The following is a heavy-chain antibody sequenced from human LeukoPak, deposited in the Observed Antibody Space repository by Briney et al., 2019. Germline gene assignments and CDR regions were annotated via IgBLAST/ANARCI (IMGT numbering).Heavy chain of an antibody. CDR1: GFTFSSYG. J-gene: IGHJ4*02. CDR2: IWYDGSNK. V-gene: IGHV3-33*01. CDR3: AREVCTVKGSGSYFDY. D-gene: IGHD3-10*01. Sequence: PGGSLRLSCAASGFTFSSYGMHWVRQAPGKGLEWVAVIWYDGSNKYYADSVKGRFTISRDNSKNTLYLQMNSLRAEDTAVYYCAREVCTVKGSGSYFDYWGQGTLVTVSS.